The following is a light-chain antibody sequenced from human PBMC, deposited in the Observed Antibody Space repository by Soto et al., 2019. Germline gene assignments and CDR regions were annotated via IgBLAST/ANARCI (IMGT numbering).Light chain of an antibody. V-gene: IGKV3-11*01. CDR2: GAS. CDR1: QSISDT. Sequence: IGLTQSPGTLSLSPGERATLSCRASQSISDTLAGYQQKPGQAPRLLIYGASRRATGFPARFSGSGSGTDFTLTISSLEPEDSAVYYCQQRNVWPPVTFGQGTRLEIK. J-gene: IGKJ5*01. CDR3: QQRNVWPPVT.